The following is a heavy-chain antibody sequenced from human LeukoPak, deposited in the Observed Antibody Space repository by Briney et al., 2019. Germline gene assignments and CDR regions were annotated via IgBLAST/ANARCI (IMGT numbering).Heavy chain of an antibody. CDR3: ARDQWLAYYYHGMDV. CDR2: ITNNGTTI. J-gene: IGHJ6*02. Sequence: GGSLRLSCVASGFTFSSYEMNWVRQAPGKGLEWVSYITNNGTTIYYADSVKGRFTISRDNAENSLYLQMNSLRAEDTAIYYCARDQWLAYYYHGMDVWGQGTTVTVSS. D-gene: IGHD6-19*01. V-gene: IGHV3-48*03. CDR1: GFTFSSYE.